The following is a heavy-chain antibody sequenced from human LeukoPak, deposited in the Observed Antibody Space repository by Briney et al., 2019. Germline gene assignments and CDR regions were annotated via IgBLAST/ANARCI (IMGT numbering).Heavy chain of an antibody. V-gene: IGHV4-59*01. Sequence: SETLSLTCTASGGSISGYYWSWIRQALEKGLEWIGYIFYSGSTNYNPSLKCRVTISVDTSKNQFSLKLSSVTAADTAVYYCARGEWDLLFDYWGQGTLVTVSS. CDR1: GGSISGYY. CDR2: IFYSGST. J-gene: IGHJ4*01. CDR3: ARGEWDLLFDY. D-gene: IGHD1-26*01.